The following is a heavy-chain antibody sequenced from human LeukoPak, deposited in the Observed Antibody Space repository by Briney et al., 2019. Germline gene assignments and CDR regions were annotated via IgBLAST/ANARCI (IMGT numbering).Heavy chain of an antibody. Sequence: GESLKIPLKGPGYSFISYWSAWVPPIPGKGLELFGIIYPGESDTIYNTSCQGQVPIPANKSSSTAYLQWSSLKASVTAMYYCARRRPSGYCRSNRCYRFFGYYIDYWGQGTLVTVSS. D-gene: IGHD2-2*02. CDR1: GYSFISYW. J-gene: IGHJ4*02. CDR2: IYPGESDT. V-gene: IGHV5-51*01. CDR3: ARRRPSGYCRSNRCYRFFGYYIDY.